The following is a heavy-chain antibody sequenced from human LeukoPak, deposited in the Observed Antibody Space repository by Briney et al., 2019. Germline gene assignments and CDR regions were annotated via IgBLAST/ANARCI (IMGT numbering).Heavy chain of an antibody. V-gene: IGHV3-23*01. CDR3: GKTTVGYSSGQKPAWPVDY. CDR2: IFGSGGSP. CDR1: GFTFGSHA. D-gene: IGHD5-18*01. Sequence: GGSLRLSCEASGFTFGSHAMYWVRQAPGKGLEWVAGIFGSGGSPHYADSVKGRFTISRDNPRNTVYLQINSLRDEDTAVYYCGKTTVGYSSGQKPAWPVDYWGQGTPVTVSS. J-gene: IGHJ4*02.